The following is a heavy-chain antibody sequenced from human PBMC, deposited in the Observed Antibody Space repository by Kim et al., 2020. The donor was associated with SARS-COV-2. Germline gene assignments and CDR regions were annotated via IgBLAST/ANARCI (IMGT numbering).Heavy chain of an antibody. J-gene: IGHJ5*02. CDR2: IDYTGST. Sequence: SETLSLTCAVFGGSISSGDFYWGWIRQPPVKGLEWVGNIDYTGSTYYNPSLKSRVSMSVDTSKNQFSLRLTSLTAADTAVYYCARPHRGRGGGAWVDPWGQGTLVTVSS. D-gene: IGHD3-10*01. CDR3: ARPHRGRGGGAWVDP. V-gene: IGHV4-39*01. CDR1: GGSISSGDFY.